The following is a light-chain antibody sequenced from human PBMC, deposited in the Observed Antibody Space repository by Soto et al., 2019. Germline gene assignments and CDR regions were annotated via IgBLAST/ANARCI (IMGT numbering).Light chain of an antibody. CDR3: QQDKSYWR. Sequence: DIQMTQSPSTLSGSVGDRVTITCRASQTISSWLAWYQQKPGKAPKLLIYKASTLKSGVPSRFSGSGSGTGFTLTINSLQPDDFATYYCQQDKSYWRFGQGTKVDI. CDR2: KAS. CDR1: QTISSW. J-gene: IGKJ1*01. V-gene: IGKV1-5*03.